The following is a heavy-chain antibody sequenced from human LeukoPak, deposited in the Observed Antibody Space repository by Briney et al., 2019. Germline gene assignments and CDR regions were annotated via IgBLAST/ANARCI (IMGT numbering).Heavy chain of an antibody. Sequence: PGGSLRFSCAASGFTFSSYWMHWVRQAPGKGLVWVSRINSDGSSTTYADSVKGRFTISRDNAKNTLYLQMNSLRAEDTAVYYCVRAYYYGSGSYPGDCWGQGTLVTVSS. D-gene: IGHD3-10*01. V-gene: IGHV3-74*01. CDR1: GFTFSSYW. CDR2: INSDGSST. J-gene: IGHJ4*02. CDR3: VRAYYYGSGSYPGDC.